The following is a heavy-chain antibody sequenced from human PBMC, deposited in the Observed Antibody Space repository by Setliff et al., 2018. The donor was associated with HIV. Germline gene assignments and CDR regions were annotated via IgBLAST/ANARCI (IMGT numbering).Heavy chain of an antibody. CDR1: GVTLDTSD. J-gene: IGHJ3*01. V-gene: IGHV3-23*01. CDR3: AKDVSVRGSGFKGASDL. Sequence: SCEVSGVTLDTSDIHWVRQAPGMGFEWVSSFTGGFAYYADSVKGRFSISRDNFKNILYLQMNSLRVDDMAMYYCAKDVSVRGSGFKGASDLWGQGTRVTVSS. CDR2: FTGGFA. D-gene: IGHD6-19*01.